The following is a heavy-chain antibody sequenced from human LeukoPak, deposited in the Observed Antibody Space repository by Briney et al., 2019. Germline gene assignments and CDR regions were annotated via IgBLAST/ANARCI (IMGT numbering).Heavy chain of an antibody. D-gene: IGHD3-9*01. V-gene: IGHV1-18*01. CDR2: ISAYNDNT. CDR3: ARVHYDILTGYSYFDY. CDR1: GYTFTSYG. Sequence: ASVKVSCKASGYTFTSYGISWVRQAPGQGLEWMGWISAYNDNTNYAQKLQGRVTMTTDTSTSTAYMELRSLRSDDTDVYYCARVHYDILTGYSYFDYWGQGTLVTVSS. J-gene: IGHJ4*02.